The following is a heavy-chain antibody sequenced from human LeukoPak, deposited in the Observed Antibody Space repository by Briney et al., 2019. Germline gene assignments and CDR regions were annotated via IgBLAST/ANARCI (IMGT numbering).Heavy chain of an antibody. J-gene: IGHJ6*02. V-gene: IGHV1-2*02. CDR3: AREALPIVVVPAALLTRYYYYGMDV. CDR1: GYTFTGYH. Sequence: ASVKVSCKASGYTFTGYHMHWVRQAPGQGLEWMGWINPNSGGTNYAQKFQGRVTMTRDTSISTAYMELSRLRSDDTAVYYCAREALPIVVVPAALLTRYYYYGMDVWGQGTTVTVSS. CDR2: INPNSGGT. D-gene: IGHD2-2*01.